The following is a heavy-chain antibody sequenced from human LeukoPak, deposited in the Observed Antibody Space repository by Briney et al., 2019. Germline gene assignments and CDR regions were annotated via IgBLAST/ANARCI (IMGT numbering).Heavy chain of an antibody. D-gene: IGHD3-22*01. J-gene: IGHJ4*02. CDR3: AKSFNYYDSSGPTGDY. CDR2: ISGSGGST. Sequence: GGSLRLSCAASGFTFSGYAMSWVRQAPGKGLEWVSVISGSGGSTYYADSVKGRFTISRDNSKNTLYLQMNSLRAEDTAVYYCAKSFNYYDSSGPTGDYWGQGTLVTVSS. CDR1: GFTFSGYA. V-gene: IGHV3-23*01.